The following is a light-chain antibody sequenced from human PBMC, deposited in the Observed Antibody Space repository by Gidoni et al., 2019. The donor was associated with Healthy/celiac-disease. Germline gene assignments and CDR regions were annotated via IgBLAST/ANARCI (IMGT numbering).Light chain of an antibody. J-gene: IGKJ2*04. V-gene: IGKV1-5*03. Sequence: DIQLTQSPSTLSASVGHRVPITCRASQRISIWLAWYQQKPGKAPKIMIYKASSLESGVPSRFSGSGYGTEFTLTISSLQPDDFATYYCQQYNSYSCSFGQGTKLEIK. CDR2: KAS. CDR1: QRISIW. CDR3: QQYNSYSCS.